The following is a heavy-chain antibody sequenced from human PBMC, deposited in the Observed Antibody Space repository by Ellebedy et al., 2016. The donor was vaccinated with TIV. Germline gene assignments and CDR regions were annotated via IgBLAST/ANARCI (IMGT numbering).Heavy chain of an antibody. CDR1: SYTFTSYG. J-gene: IGHJ6*02. D-gene: IGHD3-22*01. Sequence: ASVKVSXKASSYTFTSYGISWVRQAPGQGLEWMGWISAYNGNTNYAQKLQGRVTMTTDTSTSTAYMELRSLRSDDTAVYYCARDQSITMIYKVYYYYGMDVWGQGTTVTVSS. V-gene: IGHV1-18*04. CDR3: ARDQSITMIYKVYYYYGMDV. CDR2: ISAYNGNT.